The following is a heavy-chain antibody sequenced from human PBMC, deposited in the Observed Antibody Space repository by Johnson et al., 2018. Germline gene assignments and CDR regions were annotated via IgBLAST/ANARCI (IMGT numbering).Heavy chain of an antibody. Sequence: EVQLVESGGGLVKPGGSLRLSCAASGFTFSNAWMNWVRQAPGKGLEWVGRIKSKTDGGTTDYAAPVKGRFTISRDDSKKTLYLEMNSLKTEDTAVYYCTRYEIRGRTGYFYSYMDVWGKGTAVTVSS. CDR2: IKSKTDGGTT. CDR3: TRYEIRGRTGYFYSYMDV. CDR1: GFTFSNAW. D-gene: IGHD2-2*01. J-gene: IGHJ6*03. V-gene: IGHV3-15*07.